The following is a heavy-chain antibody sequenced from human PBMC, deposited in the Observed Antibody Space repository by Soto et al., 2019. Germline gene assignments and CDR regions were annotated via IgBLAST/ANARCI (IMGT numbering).Heavy chain of an antibody. Sequence: QVQLVQSGAEVKKPGASVKVPCKAPRYTFTSYYMHGVRQAPGQGLEWLGLINPSGGSTSYAQKFQCRVTMTRDTSTRTVYMELSSLRSEDTAVYYCARGPRDLVWGQGTLVTVSS. V-gene: IGHV1-46*01. D-gene: IGHD2-8*02. CDR3: ARGPRDLV. CDR1: RYTFTSYY. CDR2: INPSGGST. J-gene: IGHJ4*02.